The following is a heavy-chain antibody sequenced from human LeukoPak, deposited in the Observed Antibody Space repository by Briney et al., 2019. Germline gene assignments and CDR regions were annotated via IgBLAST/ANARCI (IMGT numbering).Heavy chain of an antibody. V-gene: IGHV1-2*02. CDR1: GYSFTGYY. CDR3: TLYGSASY. D-gene: IGHD3-10*01. J-gene: IGHJ4*02. Sequence: ASAKVSCKTSGYSFTGYYIHWVRQAPGRGLEWMGWISPNNGATKYVQKFQGRVAMTRDTSINVAYMELSRLRSDDTAIYYCTLYGSASYWGQGTLVTVSS. CDR2: ISPNNGAT.